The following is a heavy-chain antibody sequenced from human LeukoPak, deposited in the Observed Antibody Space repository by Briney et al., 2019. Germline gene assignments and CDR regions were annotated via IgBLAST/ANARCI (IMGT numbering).Heavy chain of an antibody. Sequence: ASVKVSCKASGYTFTSYDINWVRQATGQGLEWMGWMNPSSGNTGYAQKFQGRVTMTRNTSISTAYMELSSLRSEDTAVYYCARMYYDILTGWNYYYYYMDVWGKGTTVTVSS. CDR1: GYTFTSYD. D-gene: IGHD3-9*01. V-gene: IGHV1-8*01. J-gene: IGHJ6*03. CDR3: ARMYYDILTGWNYYYYYMDV. CDR2: MNPSSGNT.